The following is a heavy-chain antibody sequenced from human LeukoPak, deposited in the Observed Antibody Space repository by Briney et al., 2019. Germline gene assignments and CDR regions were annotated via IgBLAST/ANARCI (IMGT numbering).Heavy chain of an antibody. V-gene: IGHV3-7*01. D-gene: IGHD1-14*01. CDR1: GFTFSGHW. Sequence: PGGSLRLSCAASGFTFSGHWRSWVRQAPGKGQEWVANINQGGSDKYYVDSVKGRFTISRDNANNLPYLQMNSLRGEDTAVYYCTRDRSRAEDDWGQGTLVTVSS. J-gene: IGHJ4*02. CDR2: INQGGSDK. CDR3: TRDRSRAEDD.